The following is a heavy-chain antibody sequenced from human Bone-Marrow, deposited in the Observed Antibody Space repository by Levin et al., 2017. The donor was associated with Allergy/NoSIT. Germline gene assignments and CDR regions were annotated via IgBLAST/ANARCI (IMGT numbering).Heavy chain of an antibody. D-gene: IGHD2-21*01. CDR3: ARGDLLGQGPNWFDP. Sequence: SQTLSLTCAISGDRVSSNSAAWNWIRQSPSRGLEWLGRTYYRSKWYNDYAVSVGSRITIDPDTSKNQFSLHLNSVTPEDTAVYYCARGDLLGQGPNWFDPWGQGTLVTVSS. V-gene: IGHV6-1*01. CDR2: TYYRSKWYN. J-gene: IGHJ5*02. CDR1: GDRVSSNSAA.